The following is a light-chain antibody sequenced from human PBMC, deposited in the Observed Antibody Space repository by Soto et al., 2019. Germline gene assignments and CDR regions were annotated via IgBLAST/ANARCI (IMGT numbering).Light chain of an antibody. V-gene: IGKV3-11*01. CDR1: QSVTTY. CDR2: DAS. J-gene: IGKJ2*01. Sequence: EIVLTQSPSTLSFYPGERAILPCRASQSVTTYLALYQQKPGQAPRLPIYDASNRATGLPARFSGSGSGTDFTLNIRSLETADFAGDDCPHRSTWPYTSGQETNLEIQ. CDR3: PHRSTWPYT.